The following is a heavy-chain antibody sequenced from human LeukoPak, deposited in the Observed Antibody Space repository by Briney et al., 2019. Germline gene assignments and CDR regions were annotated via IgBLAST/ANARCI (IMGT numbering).Heavy chain of an antibody. CDR2: ISVSGGTT. D-gene: IGHD3-3*01. CDR1: GFTFSSYA. Sequence: PGGSLRLSCAASGFTFSSYAMSWVRQAPGKGLEWVSGISVSGGTTYYADSVKGRFTISRDNSKNTLYLQMNSLRAEDTVVYYCAKGRITIFGVADYWGQGTQVTVSS. J-gene: IGHJ4*02. CDR3: AKGRITIFGVADY. V-gene: IGHV3-23*01.